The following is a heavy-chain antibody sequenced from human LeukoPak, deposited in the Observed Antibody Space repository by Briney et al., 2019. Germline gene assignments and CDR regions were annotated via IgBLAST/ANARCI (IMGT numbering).Heavy chain of an antibody. J-gene: IGHJ4*02. Sequence: GGSLRLSCAASGFTVSSNYMSWVRQAPGKGLEWVAFTSYDGVKKHYADSVKGRFSISRDNSKNTMYLQMNSLRTEDTAVYYCARYYGSGSYPTYYFDYWGQGSLFTVSS. CDR1: GFTVSSNY. CDR2: TSYDGVKK. V-gene: IGHV3-30-3*01. D-gene: IGHD3-10*01. CDR3: ARYYGSGSYPTYYFDY.